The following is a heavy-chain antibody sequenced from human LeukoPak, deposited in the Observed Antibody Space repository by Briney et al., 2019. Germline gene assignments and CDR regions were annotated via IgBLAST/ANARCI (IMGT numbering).Heavy chain of an antibody. D-gene: IGHD1-26*01. V-gene: IGHV3-64*01. CDR3: ARDPGRSPDY. CDR2: INSNGDDT. CDR1: GFTFSHYS. J-gene: IGHJ4*02. Sequence: GGSLRLSCEASGFTFSHYSMHWVRQAPGKGLEYVSAINSNGDDTYYVNSVKGRFIISRDNSKNTLYQMGSLRAEDMAVYYCARDPGRSPDYWGQGTLVTVSS.